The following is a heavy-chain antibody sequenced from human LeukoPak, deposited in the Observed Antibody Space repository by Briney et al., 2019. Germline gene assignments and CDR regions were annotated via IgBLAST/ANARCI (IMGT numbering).Heavy chain of an antibody. Sequence: ASVKVSCKASVYTFTSYAMHWVRQAPGQRLEWMGWINAGNGNTKYSQKFQGRVTITRDTSASTAYMELSSLRSEDTAVYYCARDIRGYSYGPLDAFDIWGQGTMVTVSS. CDR3: ARDIRGYSYGPLDAFDI. J-gene: IGHJ3*02. CDR2: INAGNGNT. CDR1: VYTFTSYA. V-gene: IGHV1-3*01. D-gene: IGHD5-18*01.